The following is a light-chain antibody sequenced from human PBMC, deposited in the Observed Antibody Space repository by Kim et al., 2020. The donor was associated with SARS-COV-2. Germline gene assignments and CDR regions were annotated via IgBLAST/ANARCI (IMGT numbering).Light chain of an antibody. CDR1: SANIGSNY. CDR3: AAWDDSLSDVV. V-gene: IGLV1-47*01. CDR2: RNN. Sequence: GQRCTSYGHGSSANIGSNYVYWDQQLPGTAPKLLIYRNNQRPSGVPDRFSGSKSGTSASLAISGLRSEDEADYYCAAWDDSLSDVVFGGGTQLTVL. J-gene: IGLJ2*01.